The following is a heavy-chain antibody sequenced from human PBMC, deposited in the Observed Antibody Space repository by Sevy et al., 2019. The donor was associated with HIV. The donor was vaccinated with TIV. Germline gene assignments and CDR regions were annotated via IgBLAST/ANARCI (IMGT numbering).Heavy chain of an antibody. V-gene: IGHV4-31*03. Sequence: SETLSLTCTVSGGSISSGGYYWSWIRQHPEKGLEWIGYIYYSGSTYYNPSLKSRVTISVDTSKNQFSLKQSSVTAADTAVYYCARDLSDDSSGYSNAFDIWGQGTMVTVSS. D-gene: IGHD3-22*01. J-gene: IGHJ3*02. CDR1: GGSISSGGYY. CDR2: IYYSGST. CDR3: ARDLSDDSSGYSNAFDI.